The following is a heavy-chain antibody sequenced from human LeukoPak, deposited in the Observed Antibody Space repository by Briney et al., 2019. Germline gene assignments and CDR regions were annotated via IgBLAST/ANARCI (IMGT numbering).Heavy chain of an antibody. CDR3: AKEYSGYDFDY. D-gene: IGHD5-12*01. J-gene: IGHJ4*02. CDR1: GLTLSTYA. Sequence: GGSLRLSCAASGLTLSTYAMHWVRQAPGKGLEWVAATSGSGVNSYYADSVRGRFTISRDNSQNTLYLQMDSLRAEDTALYYCAKEYSGYDFDYWGQGTLVTVSS. CDR2: TSGSGVNS. V-gene: IGHV3-23*01.